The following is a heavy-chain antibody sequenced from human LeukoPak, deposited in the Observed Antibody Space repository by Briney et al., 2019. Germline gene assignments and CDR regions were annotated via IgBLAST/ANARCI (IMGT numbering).Heavy chain of an antibody. D-gene: IGHD2-8*01. J-gene: IGHJ4*02. CDR1: GGSFSVYY. CDR3: ARFGYCTNGVCYKGLQPDY. V-gene: IGHV4-34*01. Sequence: SETLSLTCAVSGGSFSVYYWSWIRQPPGKGLEWIGEINHSGSTNYNPSLKSRVTISVDTSKNQFSLKLSSVTAADTAVYYCARFGYCTNGVCYKGLQPDYWGQGTLVTVSS. CDR2: INHSGST.